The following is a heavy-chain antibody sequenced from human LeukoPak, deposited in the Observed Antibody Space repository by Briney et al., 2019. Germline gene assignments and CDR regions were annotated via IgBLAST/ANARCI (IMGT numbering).Heavy chain of an antibody. CDR2: ISSSGSTI. Sequence: GGSLRLSCAASGFTFSDYYMSWTRQAPGKGLEWVSYISSSGSTIYYADSVKGRFTISRDNAKNSLYLQMNSLRAEDTAVYYCARDRAEWELLLDYWGQGTLVTVSS. CDR1: GFTFSDYY. J-gene: IGHJ4*02. CDR3: ARDRAEWELLLDY. D-gene: IGHD1-26*01. V-gene: IGHV3-11*01.